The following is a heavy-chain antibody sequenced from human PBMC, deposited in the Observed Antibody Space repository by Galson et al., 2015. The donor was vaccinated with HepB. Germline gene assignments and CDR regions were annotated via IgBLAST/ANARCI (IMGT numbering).Heavy chain of an antibody. Sequence: SLRLSCAASGFTFSSYSMNWVRQAPGKGLEWVSSISSSSSYIYYADSVKGRFTISRDNAKNSLYLQMNSLRAEDTAVYYCARDSSINYDFWMRLGYYGMDVWGQGTTVTVSS. CDR2: ISSSSSYI. J-gene: IGHJ6*02. CDR1: GFTFSSYS. CDR3: ARDSSINYDFWMRLGYYGMDV. D-gene: IGHD3-3*01. V-gene: IGHV3-21*01.